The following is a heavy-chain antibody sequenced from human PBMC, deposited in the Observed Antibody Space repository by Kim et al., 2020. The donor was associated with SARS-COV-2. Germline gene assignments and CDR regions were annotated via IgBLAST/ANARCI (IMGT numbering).Heavy chain of an antibody. V-gene: IGHV4-39*01. J-gene: IGHJ6*02. CDR2: IYYSGST. CDR3: ASDPFITMIVVAQGYYYGLDV. CDR1: GGSISSRSYY. D-gene: IGHD3-22*01. Sequence: SETLSLTCTVSGGSISSRSYYWGWIRQPPGKGLEWIGSIYYSGSTYYNPSLKSRVTIAVDTSQNQFSLKLSSVTAADTAVYYCASDPFITMIVVAQGYYYGLDVWGQGTPVTVSS.